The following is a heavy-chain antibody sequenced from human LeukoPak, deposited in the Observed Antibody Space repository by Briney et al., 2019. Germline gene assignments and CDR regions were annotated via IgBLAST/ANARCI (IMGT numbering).Heavy chain of an antibody. Sequence: SETLSLTCTVSGGSISSGYYWGWIRQPPGKGLEWIGSIYHSGSTYYNPSLKSRVTISVDTSKNQFSLKLSSVTAADTAVYYCARGRRGDYWGQGTLVTVSS. CDR3: ARGRRGDY. V-gene: IGHV4-38-2*02. CDR2: IYHSGST. CDR1: GGSISSGYY. J-gene: IGHJ4*02.